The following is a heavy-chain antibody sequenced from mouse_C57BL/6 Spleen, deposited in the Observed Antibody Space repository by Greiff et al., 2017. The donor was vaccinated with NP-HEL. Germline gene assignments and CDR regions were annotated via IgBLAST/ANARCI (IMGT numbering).Heavy chain of an antibody. J-gene: IGHJ3*01. CDR2: IYPGDGDT. CDR3: ARSEYYGSSYPFAY. V-gene: IGHV1-82*01. CDR1: GYAFSSSW. Sequence: QVHVKQSGPELVKPGASVKISCKASGYAFSSSWMNWVKQRPGKGLEWIGRIYPGDGDTNYNGKFKGKATLTADKSSSTADMKLSSLTSEDSAVYFCARSEYYGSSYPFAYWGQGTLVTVSA. D-gene: IGHD1-1*01.